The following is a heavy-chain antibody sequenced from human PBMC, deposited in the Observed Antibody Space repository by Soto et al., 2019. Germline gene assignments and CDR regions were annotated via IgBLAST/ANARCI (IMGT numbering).Heavy chain of an antibody. J-gene: IGHJ5*02. CDR1: GYSFTDFA. CDR2: INADKGDT. D-gene: IGHD5-12*01. CDR3: ASGPLSGVATIWDYANWFDP. Sequence: QAQLVQSGAEVKKPGASVKVSCKASGYSFTDFAMHWVRLASGQRLEWMGWINADKGDTKYSPKFQGSVTITRDTSATTVYMELMGLRSEDTAVYYCASGPLSGVATIWDYANWFDPWGQGSLVTVST. V-gene: IGHV1-3*01.